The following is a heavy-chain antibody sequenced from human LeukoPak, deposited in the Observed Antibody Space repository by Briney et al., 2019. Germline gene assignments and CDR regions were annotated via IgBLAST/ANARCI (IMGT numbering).Heavy chain of an antibody. CDR1: GFTFSSYW. J-gene: IGHJ4*02. D-gene: IGHD3-22*01. CDR3: AKEHGDSSGYYQ. V-gene: IGHV3-74*01. Sequence: GGSLRLSCAASGFTFSSYWMHWVRQAPGKGLVWVSRINSDGSSTSYSDSVKGRFTISRDNARNTLYLQMNSLRAEDTAVYYCAKEHGDSSGYYQWGQGTLVTVSS. CDR2: INSDGSST.